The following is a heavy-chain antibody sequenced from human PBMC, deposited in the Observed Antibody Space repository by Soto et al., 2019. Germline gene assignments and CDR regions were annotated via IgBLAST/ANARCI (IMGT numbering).Heavy chain of an antibody. CDR3: AKECGGTCLDAFDV. J-gene: IGHJ3*01. Sequence: QVQLKEAGSGLVKPAQTLSLTCAVSGGSITSGGFSWSWIRQPPGKGLEWIGYVHHTGNTDYHPSLGSRVTISHDGSMNRFSLNLTAVTAADTATYHCAKECGGTCLDAFDVWGPGTTVIVSS. CDR1: GGSITSGGFS. V-gene: IGHV4-30-2*01. D-gene: IGHD2-15*01. CDR2: VHHTGNT.